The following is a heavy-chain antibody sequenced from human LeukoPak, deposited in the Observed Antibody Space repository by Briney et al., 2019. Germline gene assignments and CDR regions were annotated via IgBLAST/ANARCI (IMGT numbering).Heavy chain of an antibody. J-gene: IGHJ4*02. V-gene: IGHV3-23*01. CDR1: GSTFSSYG. Sequence: PGGSLRLSCAASGSTFSSYGMNWVRQAPGKGLEWVSGISGSGGSTYNADSVKGRFTISRDNSKNTLYLQMNSLRVEDTAVYYCAKLAGGSCSGSSCPDFDSWGQGTLVTVSS. D-gene: IGHD2-15*01. CDR2: ISGSGGST. CDR3: AKLAGGSCSGSSCPDFDS.